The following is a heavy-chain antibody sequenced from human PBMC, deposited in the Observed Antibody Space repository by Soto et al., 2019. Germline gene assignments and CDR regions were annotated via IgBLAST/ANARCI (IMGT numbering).Heavy chain of an antibody. CDR3: AKVPYGYWHCDY. Sequence: SLRLSGAASGFTFSDYYMNWAFQAPGKGLEWVAHISFDGRDTSYSDSAKGRFTISRDSSKNTVDLQMDRLRPEDTAVYYCAKVPYGYWHCDYWGQGTLVTVSS. CDR1: GFTFSDYY. CDR2: ISFDGRDT. V-gene: IGHV3-30*18. D-gene: IGHD5-18*01. J-gene: IGHJ4*02.